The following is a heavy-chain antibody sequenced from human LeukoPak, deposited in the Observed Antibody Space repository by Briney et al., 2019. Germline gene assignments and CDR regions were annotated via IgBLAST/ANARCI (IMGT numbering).Heavy chain of an antibody. CDR2: INRGGST. J-gene: IGHJ5*02. CDR1: GGSFSGYY. V-gene: IGHV4-34*01. CDR3: ARHHSSGWYKSYWFDP. Sequence: PSETLSLTCAVYGGSFSGYYWTWIRQPPGKGLEWIGEINRGGSTYYNPSLKSRVTISVDTSKNQFSLKLSSVTAADTAVYYCARHHSSGWYKSYWFDPWGQGTLVTVSS. D-gene: IGHD6-19*01.